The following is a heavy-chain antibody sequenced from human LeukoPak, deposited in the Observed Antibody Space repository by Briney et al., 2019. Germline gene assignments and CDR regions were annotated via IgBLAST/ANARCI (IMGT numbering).Heavy chain of an antibody. Sequence: GGSLRLSCAASGFTVSSNYMSWVRQAPGKGLEWVSVIYSGGRTEYADSVKGRFTISRDNYKNTLYLQMNSLRAEDTAVYYCARESGSYYGVTLDYWGQGTLVTVSS. D-gene: IGHD1-26*01. CDR3: ARESGSYYGVTLDY. J-gene: IGHJ4*02. CDR2: IYSGGRT. CDR1: GFTVSSNY. V-gene: IGHV3-66*01.